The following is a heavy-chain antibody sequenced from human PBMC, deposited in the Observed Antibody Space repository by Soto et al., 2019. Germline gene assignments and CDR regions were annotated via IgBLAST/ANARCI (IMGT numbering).Heavy chain of an antibody. J-gene: IGHJ6*03. CDR1: GYTFTSYD. CDR3: ARGRGRITIFGVVIRSYYMVV. D-gene: IGHD3-3*01. CDR2: MNPNSGNT. Sequence: QVQLVQSGAEVKKPGASVKVSCKASGYTFTSYDINWVRQATGQGLERMGWMNPNSGNTGYAQKIQGRVTMTRNTAISTAYMELSSLGSEDSAVYYCARGRGRITIFGVVIRSYYMVVWGKGTTVTVSS. V-gene: IGHV1-8*01.